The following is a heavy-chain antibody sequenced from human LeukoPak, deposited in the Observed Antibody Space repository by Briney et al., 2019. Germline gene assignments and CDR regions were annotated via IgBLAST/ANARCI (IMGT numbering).Heavy chain of an antibody. J-gene: IGHJ4*02. Sequence: PGGSLRLSCAASGFTFSSYAMHWVRQAPGKGLEWVAVISYDGSNKYYADSVKGRFTISRDNSKNTLYLQMNSLRAEDTAVYYCAKAKDIVVVPAAIDYWGQGTLVTVSS. CDR3: AKAKDIVVVPAAIDY. CDR2: ISYDGSNK. CDR1: GFTFSSYA. D-gene: IGHD2-2*01. V-gene: IGHV3-30-3*01.